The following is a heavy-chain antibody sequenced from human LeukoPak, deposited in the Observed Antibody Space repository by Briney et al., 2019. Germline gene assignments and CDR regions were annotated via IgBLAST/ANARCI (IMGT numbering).Heavy chain of an antibody. CDR3: AKSTTYGGYYLDY. D-gene: IGHD2/OR15-2a*01. V-gene: IGHV3-23*01. CDR2: IIGSGGST. Sequence: PGGSLRLSCVASGFTFSNYAMSWVRQAPGERLDWVSSIIGSGGSTYYADSVKGRFTISRDNSKNTLYLQMNSLRAEDTAVYYCAKSTTYGGYYLDYWGQGTLVTVSS. J-gene: IGHJ4*02. CDR1: GFTFSNYA.